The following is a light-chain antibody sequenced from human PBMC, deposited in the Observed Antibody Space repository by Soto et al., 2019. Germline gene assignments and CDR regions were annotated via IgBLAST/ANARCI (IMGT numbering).Light chain of an antibody. CDR2: DVS. J-gene: IGLJ1*01. CDR3: SSYTTSNTRQIV. Sequence: QSVLTQPASVSGSPGQSITISCTGTSSDVVGYNYVSWYQHHPGKAPKLMIFDVSNRPSGVSNRFSGSKSGNTASLTISGLQPEDVADYYCSSYTTSNTRQIVFGTGTKVTVL. V-gene: IGLV2-14*03. CDR1: SSDVVGYNY.